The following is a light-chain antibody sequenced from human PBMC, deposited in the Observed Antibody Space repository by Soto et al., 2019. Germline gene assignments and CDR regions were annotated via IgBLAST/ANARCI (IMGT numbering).Light chain of an antibody. Sequence: EIVLTQSPATLSLSPGERATLSCRASQSVSSYLAWYQQKFGQAPRLLIYDASNRATGIPARFSGSGSATDFTLTISSLEPEDFAVYYCQQYGGSPFTFGPGTKVDLK. CDR1: QSVSSY. CDR3: QQYGGSPFT. V-gene: IGKV3-11*01. CDR2: DAS. J-gene: IGKJ3*01.